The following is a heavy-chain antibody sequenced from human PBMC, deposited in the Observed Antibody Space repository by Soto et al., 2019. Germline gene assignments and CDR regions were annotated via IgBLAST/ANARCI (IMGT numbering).Heavy chain of an antibody. CDR3: ARDHYYDSSGYYVDYYYGMDV. CDR1: GFTFSSYS. CDR2: ISSSSSYI. J-gene: IGHJ6*02. V-gene: IGHV3-21*01. D-gene: IGHD3-22*01. Sequence: GESLKISCAASGFTFSSYSMNWVRQAPGKGLEWVSSISSSSSYIYYADSVKGRFTISRDNAKNSLYLQMNSLRAEDTAVYYCARDHYYDSSGYYVDYYYGMDVWGQGTTVTVSS.